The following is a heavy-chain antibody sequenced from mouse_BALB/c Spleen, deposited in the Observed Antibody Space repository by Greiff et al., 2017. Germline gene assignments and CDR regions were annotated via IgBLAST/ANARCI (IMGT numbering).Heavy chain of an antibody. CDR2: ISCYNGAT. D-gene: IGHD2-14*01. CDR1: GYSFTGYY. CDR3: ARGDRYDIYYYAMDY. Sequence: LVKTGASVKISCKASGYSFTGYYMHWVKQSHGKSLEWIGYISCYNGATSYNQKFKGKATFTVDTSSSTAYMQFNSLTSEDSAVYYCARGDRYDIYYYAMDYWGQGTSVTVSS. J-gene: IGHJ4*01. V-gene: IGHV1S34*01.